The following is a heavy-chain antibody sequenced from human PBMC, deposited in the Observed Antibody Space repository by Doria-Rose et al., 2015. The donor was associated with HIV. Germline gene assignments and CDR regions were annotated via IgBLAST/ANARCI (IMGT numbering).Heavy chain of an antibody. D-gene: IGHD3-16*01. CDR2: IKSKPDGGTT. CDR3: TTDRFFPS. CDR1: GFTFSNAW. V-gene: IGHV3-15*07. Sequence: GSLRLSCAAPGFTFSNAWMNWVRQAPGKGLEWVGRIKSKPDGGTTEYAAPVKGRFSISRDDSKNTLSLQMNILTTEDTAVYYCTTDRFFPSWGQGTMVTVSS. J-gene: IGHJ3*01.